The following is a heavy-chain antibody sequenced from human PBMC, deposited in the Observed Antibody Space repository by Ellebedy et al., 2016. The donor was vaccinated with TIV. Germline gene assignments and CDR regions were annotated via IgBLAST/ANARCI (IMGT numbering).Heavy chain of an antibody. CDR2: SYYIGTT. CDR3: AGGSYTPYGMDV. Sequence: SETLSLTCTVSGGSVSSGSHYWNWIRQTPGKGLEWIGYSYYIGTTNSNPSLKTRVTRSEDTSKNQFSLRLSSVTASDTAVYYCAGGSYTPYGMDVWGRGTTVIVSS. CDR1: GGSVSSGSHY. D-gene: IGHD3-10*01. J-gene: IGHJ6*02. V-gene: IGHV4-61*01.